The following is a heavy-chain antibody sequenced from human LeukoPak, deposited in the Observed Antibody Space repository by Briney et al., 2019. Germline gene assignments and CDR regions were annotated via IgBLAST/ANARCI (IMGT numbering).Heavy chain of an antibody. J-gene: IGHJ3*02. CDR2: IYHSGST. CDR1: GGSISSSSYY. Sequence: PSETLSLTCTVSGGSISSSSYYWGWIRQPPGKGLEWIGSIYHSGSTNYNPSLKSRVTISVDTSKNQFSLKLSSVTAADTAVYYWARARRRNGYNPPPIDAFDIWGQGTMVTVFS. CDR3: ARARRRNGYNPPPIDAFDI. D-gene: IGHD5-24*01. V-gene: IGHV4-39*07.